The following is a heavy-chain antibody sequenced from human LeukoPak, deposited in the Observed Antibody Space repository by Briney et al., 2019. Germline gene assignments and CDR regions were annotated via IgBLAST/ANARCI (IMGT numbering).Heavy chain of an antibody. CDR2: ISGSGGST. CDR1: GFTFSSYA. D-gene: IGHD3-22*01. V-gene: IGHV3-23*01. CDR3: AKMGKYYYDSSGYYTDY. Sequence: GGSLRLSCAASGFTFSSYAMSWVRQAPGKGLEWVSAISGSGGSTYYADSVKGRFTISRDNSKNTLYLQMNSLRAEDTAVYYCAKMGKYYYDSSGYYTDYWGQGTLVTVSS. J-gene: IGHJ4*02.